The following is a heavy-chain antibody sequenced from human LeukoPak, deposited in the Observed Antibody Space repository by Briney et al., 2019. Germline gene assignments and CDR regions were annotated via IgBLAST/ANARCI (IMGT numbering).Heavy chain of an antibody. J-gene: IGHJ4*02. CDR3: AKAPVTTCRGAFCYPFDY. D-gene: IGHD2-15*01. CDR1: GFTFSSYE. V-gene: IGHV3-23*01. CDR2: ISDTGNT. Sequence: GGSLRLSCAASGFTFSSYEMNWVRQAPGKGLEWVSAISDTGNTYHADSVKGRFTISRDSSKNTLFLQMNRLRPEDAAVYYCAKAPVTTCRGAFCYPFDYWGLGTLVTVSS.